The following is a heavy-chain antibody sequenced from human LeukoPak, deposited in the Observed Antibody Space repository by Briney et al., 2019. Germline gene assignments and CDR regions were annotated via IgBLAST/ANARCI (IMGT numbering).Heavy chain of an antibody. CDR3: ARGLRYSSS. J-gene: IGHJ4*02. CDR1: GGSFSGYY. Sequence: PSETLSLTCAVYGGSFSGYYWSWIRQPPGKGLEWIGEINHSGSTNYNPSLKSRVTISVDTSKNQFSLKLSPVTAADTAVYYCARGLRYSSSWGQGTLVTVSS. CDR2: INHSGST. D-gene: IGHD6-13*01. V-gene: IGHV4-34*01.